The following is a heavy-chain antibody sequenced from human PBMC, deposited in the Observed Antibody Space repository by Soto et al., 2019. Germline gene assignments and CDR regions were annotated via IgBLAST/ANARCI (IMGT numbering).Heavy chain of an antibody. Sequence: QVQLVQSGAEVKKPGASVKVSCKASGYTFTGYYMHWVRQAPGQGLEWMGWINPNSGGTNYAQKFQGWVTMTRDTSISTAYMELSRLRSDDTAVYYCARDGLYCSVGSCYPGMDVWGQGTTVTVSS. CDR1: GYTFTGYY. CDR3: ARDGLYCSVGSCYPGMDV. D-gene: IGHD2-15*01. J-gene: IGHJ6*02. V-gene: IGHV1-2*04. CDR2: INPNSGGT.